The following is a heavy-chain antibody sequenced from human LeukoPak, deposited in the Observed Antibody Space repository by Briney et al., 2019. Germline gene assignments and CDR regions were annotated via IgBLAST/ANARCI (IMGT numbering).Heavy chain of an antibody. D-gene: IGHD3-10*01. CDR1: GYTFTGYY. CDR2: INPKSGGT. V-gene: IGHV1-2*02. Sequence: ASVKVSCKASGYTFTGYYMHWVRQAPGQGLEWMGWINPKSGGTNYAQKFQGRVTMTRDKSISTAYMELSRLRSDDTAVDYCARDSGVWLGELIVYWGQGTLVTVSP. CDR3: ARDSGVWLGELIVY. J-gene: IGHJ4*02.